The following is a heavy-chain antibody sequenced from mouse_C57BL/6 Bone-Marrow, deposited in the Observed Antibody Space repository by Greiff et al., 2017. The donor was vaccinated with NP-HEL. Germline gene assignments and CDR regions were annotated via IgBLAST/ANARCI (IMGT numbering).Heavy chain of an antibody. CDR3: TTPYYSSPYYAMDY. D-gene: IGHD2-12*01. CDR2: IDPEDGDT. CDR1: GFNIKDYY. J-gene: IGHJ4*01. V-gene: IGHV14-1*01. Sequence: VQLKQSGAELVRPGASVKLSCTASGFNIKDYYMHWVKQRPEQGLEWIGRIDPEDGDTEYAPKFQGKATMTADTSSNTAYLQLSSLTSEDTAVYYCTTPYYSSPYYAMDYWGQGTSVTVSS.